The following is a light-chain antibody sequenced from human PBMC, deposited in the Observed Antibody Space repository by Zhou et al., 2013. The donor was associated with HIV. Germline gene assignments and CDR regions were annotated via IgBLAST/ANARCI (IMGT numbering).Light chain of an antibody. CDR2: AAS. CDR3: QHYGSDSRP. V-gene: IGKV1-27*01. CDR1: HDISSY. Sequence: DIQMTQSPSSLSASVGDRVTITCRASHDISSYLAWYQQRPGAVPKPLIYAASTLQSGVPSRFSGSGSGTEFSLTISSLQPEDFATYYCQHYGSDSRPFGPGTKVEI. J-gene: IGKJ1*01.